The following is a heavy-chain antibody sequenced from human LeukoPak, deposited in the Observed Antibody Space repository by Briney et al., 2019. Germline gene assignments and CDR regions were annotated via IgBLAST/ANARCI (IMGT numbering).Heavy chain of an antibody. CDR3: ARGEWSSSPFDS. D-gene: IGHD6-6*01. Sequence: GGSLRLSCAASGFTFSPYSMNWVRQAPGKGLEWVPFISTSSNYIYYADSVKGRFTISRDNAKNSLYLQMNSLRAEDTAVYYCARGEWSSSPFDSWGQGTLVTVSS. V-gene: IGHV3-21*01. CDR2: ISTSSNYI. J-gene: IGHJ4*02. CDR1: GFTFSPYS.